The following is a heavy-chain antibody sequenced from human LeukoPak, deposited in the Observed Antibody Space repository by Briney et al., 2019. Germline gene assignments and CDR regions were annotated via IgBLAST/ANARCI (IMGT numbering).Heavy chain of an antibody. Sequence: GGSLRLSCAASGFTFSNYNMNWVRQAPGKGLEWVSYISSSSSTIYYADSVKGRFTISRDNAKNSLYLQMNSLRAEDTAVYYCARNAGSGYYSWWGQGTLVTVSS. CDR2: ISSSSSTI. CDR3: ARNAGSGYYSW. J-gene: IGHJ4*02. CDR1: GFTFSNYN. D-gene: IGHD3-3*01. V-gene: IGHV3-48*04.